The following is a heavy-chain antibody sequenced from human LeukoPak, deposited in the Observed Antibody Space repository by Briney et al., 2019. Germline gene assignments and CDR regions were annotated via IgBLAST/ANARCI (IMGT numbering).Heavy chain of an antibody. D-gene: IGHD2-2*01. J-gene: IGHJ4*02. CDR3: AREDASSLDY. Sequence: GGSLRLSCAASGFTFSNYDMNWVRQAPGKGLEWVSSISSSSKYIYYADSVKGRFTISRDNAKNSLYLQMYSLRAEDTAVYFCAREDASSLDYWGQGTLVTVSS. CDR2: ISSSSKYI. CDR1: GFTFSNYD. V-gene: IGHV3-21*01.